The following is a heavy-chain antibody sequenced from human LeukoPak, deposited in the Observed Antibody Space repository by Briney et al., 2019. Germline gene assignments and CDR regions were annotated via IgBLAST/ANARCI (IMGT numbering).Heavy chain of an antibody. Sequence: ASVKVSCKASGYTFTSYYMHWVRQAPGQGLEWMGKISAYNNYTTYAQKFRGRIAMTTDTSTNTAYMDLRSLRSDDTAFYYCAREGADDHGRLLWFDPWGQGTLVTVSS. D-gene: IGHD4-17*01. CDR2: ISAYNNYT. CDR3: AREGADDHGRLLWFDP. CDR1: GYTFTSYY. J-gene: IGHJ5*02. V-gene: IGHV1-18*04.